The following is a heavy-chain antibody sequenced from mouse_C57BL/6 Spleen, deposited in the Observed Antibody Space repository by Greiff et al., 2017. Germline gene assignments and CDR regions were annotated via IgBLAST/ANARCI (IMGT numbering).Heavy chain of an antibody. CDR3: ARGDYEYDGPLAY. Sequence: EVKLVESGGGLVKPGGSLKLSCAASGFTFSDYGMHWVRQAPEKGLEWVAYISSGSSTIYYADTVKGRFTISRDNAKNTLFLQMTSLRSEDTAMYYCARGDYEYDGPLAYWGQGTLVTVSA. V-gene: IGHV5-17*01. CDR2: ISSGSSTI. J-gene: IGHJ3*01. D-gene: IGHD2-4*01. CDR1: GFTFSDYG.